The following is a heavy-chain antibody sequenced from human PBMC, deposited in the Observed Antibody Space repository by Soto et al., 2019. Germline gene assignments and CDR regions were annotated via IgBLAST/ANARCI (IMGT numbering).Heavy chain of an antibody. CDR3: ATDHDCSSTSCYLFRFDY. CDR2: INPNSGGT. V-gene: IGHV1-2*02. CDR1: GYTFTGYY. D-gene: IGHD2-2*01. J-gene: IGHJ4*02. Sequence: ASVKVSCKASGYTFTGYYMHWVRQAPGQGLEWMGWINPNSGGTNYAQKFQGRVTMTRDTSISTAYMELSRLRSDDTAVYYCATDHDCSSTSCYLFRFDYWGQGTLGTVSA.